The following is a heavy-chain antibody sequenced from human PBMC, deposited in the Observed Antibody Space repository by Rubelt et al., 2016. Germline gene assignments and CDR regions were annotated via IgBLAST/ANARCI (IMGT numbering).Heavy chain of an antibody. CDR1: GGSISSSSYY. CDR2: IDYSGCT. CDR3: AREDSSSWGKVDY. Sequence: QLQLQESGPGLVKPSETLSLTCTVSGGSISSSSYYWGWIRQPPGKGLEWIGYIDYSGCTNYNPSLKRLVTFLVVTSKDQFSLKLSCVTAAETAVYYCAREDSSSWGKVDYWGQVTLVTVSS. J-gene: IGHJ4*02. D-gene: IGHD6-13*01. V-gene: IGHV4-61*05.